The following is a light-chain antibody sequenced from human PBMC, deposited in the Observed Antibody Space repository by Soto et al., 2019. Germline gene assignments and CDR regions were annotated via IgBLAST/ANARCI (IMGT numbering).Light chain of an antibody. V-gene: IGLV2-14*03. CDR2: DVS. Sequence: QSALTQPASVSGSPGQSITISCTGTSSDVGGYNYVSWYQQYPGKAPTLMIYDVSGRPSGVSNRFSGSKSGNTASLTISGLQAEDEADYYCSSYTCSSLDVVFGGGTKLTVL. J-gene: IGLJ2*01. CDR1: SSDVGGYNY. CDR3: SSYTCSSLDVV.